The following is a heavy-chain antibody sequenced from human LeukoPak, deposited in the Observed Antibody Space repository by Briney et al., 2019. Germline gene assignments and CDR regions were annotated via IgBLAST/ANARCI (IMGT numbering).Heavy chain of an antibody. D-gene: IGHD6-13*01. V-gene: IGHV1-18*01. CDR3: ARGGGGIAAAGNFVL. CDR2: ISAYNGNT. J-gene: IGHJ2*01. CDR1: GYTFTSYG. Sequence: ASVKVSCTASGYTFTSYGISWVRQAPGQGLEWMGWISAYNGNTNYAQKLQGRVTMTTDTSTSTAYMELRSLRSDDTAVYYRARGGGGIAAAGNFVLWARGTLVTVSS.